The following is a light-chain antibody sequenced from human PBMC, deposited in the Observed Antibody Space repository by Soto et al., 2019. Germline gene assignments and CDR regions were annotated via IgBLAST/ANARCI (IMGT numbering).Light chain of an antibody. CDR1: QSVSSN. CDR2: GAS. J-gene: IGKJ1*01. CDR3: QQYNNWPVT. V-gene: IGKV3-15*01. Sequence: EIVVTQSPATLSVSPGERATLSCRASQSVSSNLAWYQQKPGHAPRLLIYGASNRATGIPARFSGSGSGTEFTLTISSLQSEDFAVYYCQQYNNWPVTFGQGTKVDIK.